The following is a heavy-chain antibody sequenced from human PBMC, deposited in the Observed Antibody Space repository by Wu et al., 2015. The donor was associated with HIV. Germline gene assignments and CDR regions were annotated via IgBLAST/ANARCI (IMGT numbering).Heavy chain of an antibody. D-gene: IGHD6-13*01. V-gene: IGHV1-2*02. CDR1: GYTFTVYN. Sequence: QVQLMQSGAEVKKPGASVRVSCKASGYTFTVYNMHWVRQAPGQGLEWMGWINPNSGGTNYAQKFQGRVTMTTDTSTSTAYMELRSLRSDDTAVYYCARDRWDIAAFLDYWGQGMLVTVSS. CDR2: INPNSGGT. CDR3: ARDRWDIAAFLDY. J-gene: IGHJ4*02.